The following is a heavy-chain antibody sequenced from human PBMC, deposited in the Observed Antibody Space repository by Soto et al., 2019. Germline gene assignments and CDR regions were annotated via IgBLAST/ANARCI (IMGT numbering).Heavy chain of an antibody. CDR3: ARGGRRSPGMDV. V-gene: IGHV4-31*03. J-gene: IGHJ6*02. CDR1: GGSISSGGYY. Sequence: QVQLQESGPGLVKPSQTLSLTCTVSGGSISSGGYYWSWIRQHPGKGLEWIGYIYYSGSTYYNPSLKSRVTISVDTSKSQCSLKLSSVTAADTAVYSGARGGRRSPGMDVWGQGTTVTVSS. CDR2: IYYSGST.